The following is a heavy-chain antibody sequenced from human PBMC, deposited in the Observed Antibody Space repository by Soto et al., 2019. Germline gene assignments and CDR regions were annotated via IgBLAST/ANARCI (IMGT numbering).Heavy chain of an antibody. CDR3: ARDSGGADYYYYYIDV. Sequence: GGSLRLSCAASGFTFSSYSMNWVRQAPGKGLEWVSYISSSSSTIYYADCVKGRFTISIDNAKNSLYLQMNSLRAEDTAVYYCARDSGGADYYYYYIDVWGKGTTVTVSS. J-gene: IGHJ6*03. CDR2: ISSSSSTI. V-gene: IGHV3-48*01. D-gene: IGHD3-16*01. CDR1: GFTFSSYS.